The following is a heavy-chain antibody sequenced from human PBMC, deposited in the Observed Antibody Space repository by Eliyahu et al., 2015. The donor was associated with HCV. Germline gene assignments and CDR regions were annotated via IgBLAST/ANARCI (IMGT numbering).Heavy chain of an antibody. D-gene: IGHD3-10*01. CDR3: ARGNYGDY. V-gene: IGHV1-18*01. CDR1: GYTFTTYA. Sequence: QVQLVQSGGEVKKPGASVKVSCKTSGYTFTTYAVSWVRQAPGQGLEWMGWISTHNGNTHYAPTLQDRVTMTTDTSTRTVYMELKNLRSDDSAIYYCARGNYGDYWGQGTLVNVS. J-gene: IGHJ4*02. CDR2: ISTHNGNT.